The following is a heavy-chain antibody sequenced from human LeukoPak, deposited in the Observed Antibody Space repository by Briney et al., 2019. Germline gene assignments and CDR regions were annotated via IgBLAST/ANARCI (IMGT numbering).Heavy chain of an antibody. CDR2: INPYNGNT. D-gene: IGHD6-6*01. CDR1: NYTFASHG. V-gene: IGHV1-18*01. Sequence: GASVKVSCKASNYTFASHGISWVRQAPGQGLEWMGWINPYNGNTNYAQNLQGRVTMTTDTSTGTAYMELRSLRSDDTAVYYCATRPITAPAGLHWGQGTLVTVSS. J-gene: IGHJ4*02. CDR3: ATRPITAPAGLH.